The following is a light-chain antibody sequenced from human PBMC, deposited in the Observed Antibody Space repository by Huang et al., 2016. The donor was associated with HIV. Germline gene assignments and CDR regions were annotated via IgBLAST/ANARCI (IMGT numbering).Light chain of an antibody. CDR2: SAS. Sequence: EIVLTQSPATLSVSPGERATLACRASQSVGSDLAWYQHRPGQAPRLLIYSASTRDTGIPARVSGSGYGTEFILTVSSLQSEDFALYYCQQYRDWPPYTFGQGTKLEIK. J-gene: IGKJ2*01. V-gene: IGKV3-15*01. CDR3: QQYRDWPPYT. CDR1: QSVGSD.